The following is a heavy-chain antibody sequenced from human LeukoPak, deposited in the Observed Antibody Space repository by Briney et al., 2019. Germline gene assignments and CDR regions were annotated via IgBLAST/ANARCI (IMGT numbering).Heavy chain of an antibody. CDR2: IIPIFGTA. CDR1: GGTFSSYA. D-gene: IGHD3-22*01. Sequence: ASVKVSCKASGGTFSSYAISWVRQAPGQGLEWMGGIIPIFGTANYAQKFQGRVTITTDESTSTAYMELSSLRSEDTAVYYCAAYYDSSGHYRKNDYWGQRTLVTVSS. V-gene: IGHV1-69*05. J-gene: IGHJ4*02. CDR3: AAYYDSSGHYRKNDY.